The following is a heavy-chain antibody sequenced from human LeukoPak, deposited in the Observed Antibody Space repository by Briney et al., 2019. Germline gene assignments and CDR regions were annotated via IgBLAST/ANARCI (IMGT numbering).Heavy chain of an antibody. V-gene: IGHV4-34*01. CDR3: ARGGDYYDSSGYYHFDY. J-gene: IGHJ4*02. D-gene: IGHD3-22*01. CDR1: GGSFSGSY. CDR2: INHSGST. Sequence: SETLSLTCAVYGGSFSGSYWSWIRQPPGKGLEWIGEINHSGSTNYNPSLKSRVTISVDTSKNQFSLKLSSVTAADTAVYYCARGGDYYDSSGYYHFDYWGQGTLVTVSS.